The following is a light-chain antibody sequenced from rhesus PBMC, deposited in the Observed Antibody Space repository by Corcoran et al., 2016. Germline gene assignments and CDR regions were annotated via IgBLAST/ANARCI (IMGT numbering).Light chain of an antibody. V-gene: IGKV1S14*01. CDR2: YAS. CDR3: QQHKSYPFT. CDR1: QGISTY. Sequence: DIQMTQSPSSLSASVGDTVTITCRSSQGISTYLAWYQQKPGKAPGSLISYASNLDSGVPSRFSGSGSGTDFTLTIGSLQPEDFATYYCQQHKSYPFTFGPGTKLDVK. J-gene: IGKJ3*01.